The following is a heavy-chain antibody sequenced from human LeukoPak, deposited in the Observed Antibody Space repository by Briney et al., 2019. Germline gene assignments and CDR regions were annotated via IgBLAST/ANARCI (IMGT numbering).Heavy chain of an antibody. V-gene: IGHV3-53*01. CDR2: LYDDGST. CDR3: ARGDRGYFDY. CDR1: GFTVSSNY. Sequence: PVGSLRLSCAASGFTVSSNYMSWVRQAPGKGLEWVSVLYDDGSTYYADSVKGRFTISRDNSKNTLYLQMNSLRAEDTAVYYCARGDRGYFDYWGQGTLVTVSS. J-gene: IGHJ4*02. D-gene: IGHD1-26*01.